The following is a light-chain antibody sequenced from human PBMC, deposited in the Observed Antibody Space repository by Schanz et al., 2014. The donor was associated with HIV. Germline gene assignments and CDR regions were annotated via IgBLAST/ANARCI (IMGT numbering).Light chain of an antibody. CDR1: QGISSS. CDR2: GAS. CDR3: QRYNSFSHT. J-gene: IGKJ2*01. V-gene: IGKV1-9*01. Sequence: IQLTQSPSSLSASVGDRVTITCRVSQGISSSFAWYQQKPGKAPNLLIYGASTLQSGVPSRFSGSGSGTEFTLTISSLQPDDFATYYCQRYNSFSHTFSQGTKLDIK.